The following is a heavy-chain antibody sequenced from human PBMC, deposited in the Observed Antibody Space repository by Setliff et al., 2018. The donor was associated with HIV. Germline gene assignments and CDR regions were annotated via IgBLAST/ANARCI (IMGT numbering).Heavy chain of an antibody. J-gene: IGHJ3*02. CDR1: GGSISSTSYY. Sequence: SETLSLTCTVSGGSISSTSYYWSWIRQPPGKGLEWIAYIYISGTTSYNPSLKSRVTISLDTSRNQFSLKLGSVTAADTAMYYCAREHCSGGSCNGFDIWGQGTMVTVSS. CDR2: IYISGTT. CDR3: AREHCSGGSCNGFDI. V-gene: IGHV4-61*05. D-gene: IGHD2-15*01.